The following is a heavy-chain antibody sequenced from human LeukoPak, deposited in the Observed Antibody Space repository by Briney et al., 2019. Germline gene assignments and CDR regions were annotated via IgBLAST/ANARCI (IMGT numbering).Heavy chain of an antibody. CDR1: GDSVSSNSNA. Sequence: PSQTLSLTCAISGDSVSSNSNAWNWVRQSPSRGLEWLGRTYYRSKWFMDYAVSVKSRMTVNPDTTKNQLSLQLNSVTPEDTAVYYCVRARPKNPFDCWGQGTVVTVSS. J-gene: IGHJ4*02. CDR2: TYYRSKWFM. V-gene: IGHV6-1*01. D-gene: IGHD2/OR15-2a*01. CDR3: VRARPKNPFDC.